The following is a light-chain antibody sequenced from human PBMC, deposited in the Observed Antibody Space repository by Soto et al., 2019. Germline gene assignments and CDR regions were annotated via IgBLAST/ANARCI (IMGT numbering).Light chain of an antibody. Sequence: QSVLTQPPSASGTPGQRVTISCSGGSSNIGSNTVSWYQQLPGTAPKLVMYVNNQRSSGVPDRFSGSKSGTSDSLAISGLQSEDEADYYCATWDDSLSGPVFGGGTKLTVL. V-gene: IGLV1-44*01. J-gene: IGLJ2*01. CDR1: SSNIGSNT. CDR2: VNN. CDR3: ATWDDSLSGPV.